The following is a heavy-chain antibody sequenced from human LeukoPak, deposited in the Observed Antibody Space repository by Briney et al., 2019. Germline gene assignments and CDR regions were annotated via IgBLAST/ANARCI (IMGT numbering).Heavy chain of an antibody. J-gene: IGHJ4*02. Sequence: PSETLSLTCTVSGGSISSYYWSWIRQPAGKGLEWIGRIYTSGSTNYNPSLKSRVTMSVDTSKNQFSLKLSSVTAADTAVYYCARGLLDYYDSSGYSGPNYYFDYWGQGTLVTVSS. CDR3: ARGLLDYYDSSGYSGPNYYFDY. D-gene: IGHD3-22*01. CDR2: IYTSGST. V-gene: IGHV4-4*07. CDR1: GGSISSYY.